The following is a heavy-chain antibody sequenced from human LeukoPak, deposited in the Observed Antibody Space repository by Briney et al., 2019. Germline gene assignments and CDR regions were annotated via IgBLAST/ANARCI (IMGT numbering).Heavy chain of an antibody. J-gene: IGHJ3*02. CDR3: AREGEWELVDAFDI. Sequence: GGSLRLSCAASGFTFSSYWMSWVRQAPGKGLEWVANIKQDGSEKYYMDSVKGRFTISRDNAKNSLYLQMNSLRAEDTAVYYCAREGEWELVDAFDIWGQGTMVTVSS. D-gene: IGHD1-26*01. CDR2: IKQDGSEK. CDR1: GFTFSSYW. V-gene: IGHV3-7*01.